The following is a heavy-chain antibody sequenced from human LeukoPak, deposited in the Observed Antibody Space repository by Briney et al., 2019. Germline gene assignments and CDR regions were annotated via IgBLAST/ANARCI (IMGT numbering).Heavy chain of an antibody. J-gene: IGHJ6*02. Sequence: ASVKVSCKASGYTFTSYGISWVRQAPGQGLEWMGWISAYNGNTNYAQKLQGRVTMTTDTSTSTAYMELRSLRSDDTAVYYCARVGQSSSWYFNYYYYYGMDVWGQGTTVTVS. D-gene: IGHD6-13*01. CDR3: ARVGQSSSWYFNYYYYYGMDV. CDR1: GYTFTSYG. V-gene: IGHV1-18*01. CDR2: ISAYNGNT.